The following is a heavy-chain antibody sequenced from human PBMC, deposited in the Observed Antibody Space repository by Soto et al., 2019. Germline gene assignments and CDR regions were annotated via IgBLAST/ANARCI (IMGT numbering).Heavy chain of an antibody. CDR2: TYYRSKWYN. J-gene: IGHJ5*02. V-gene: IGHV6-1*01. Sequence: PSQTLSLTCAISGDSVSSNSAAWNWIRQSPSRGLEWLGRTYYRSKWYNDYAVSVKSRITINPDTSKNQFSLQLNSVTPEDTAVYYCAREDVGYCSGGSCYSLVFDPWGQGTLVTV. CDR1: GDSVSSNSAA. D-gene: IGHD2-15*01. CDR3: AREDVGYCSGGSCYSLVFDP.